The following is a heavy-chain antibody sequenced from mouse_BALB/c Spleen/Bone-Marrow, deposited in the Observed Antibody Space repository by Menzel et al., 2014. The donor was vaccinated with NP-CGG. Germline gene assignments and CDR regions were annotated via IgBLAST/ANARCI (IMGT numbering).Heavy chain of an antibody. CDR3: TLGRRDAMDY. CDR2: INPSNGGT. V-gene: IGHV1S16*01. J-gene: IGHJ4*01. D-gene: IGHD4-1*01. CDR1: GYTFTSYS. Sequence: VQLPQSGAELVKPGASVKLSCKASGYTFTSYSMYWVKQRPGQGLEWIGEINPSNGGTNFNEKFKSKATLTVDKSSSSAYMQLSSLTSEDSAVEYCTLGRRDAMDYWGQGTSVTVSS.